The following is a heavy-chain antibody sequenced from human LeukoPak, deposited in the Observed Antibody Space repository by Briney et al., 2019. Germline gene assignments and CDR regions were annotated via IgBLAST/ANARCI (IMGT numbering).Heavy chain of an antibody. J-gene: IGHJ6*03. V-gene: IGHV1-8*01. CDR1: GYTFTSYD. Sequence: ASVKVSRKASGYTFTSYDINWVRQATGQGLEWMGWMNPNSGNTGYAQKFQGRVTMTRNTSISTAYMELSSLRSEDTAVYYCARGRLYCSGGSCYYMDVWGKGTTVTVSS. CDR2: MNPNSGNT. CDR3: ARGRLYCSGGSCYYMDV. D-gene: IGHD2-15*01.